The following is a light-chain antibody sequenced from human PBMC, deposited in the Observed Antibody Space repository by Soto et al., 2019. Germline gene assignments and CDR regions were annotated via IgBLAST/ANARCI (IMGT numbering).Light chain of an antibody. J-gene: IGLJ2*01. CDR2: EGS. CDR1: SSDVGSYNL. V-gene: IGLV2-23*01. Sequence: QSALTQPASVSGSPGQSITISCTGTSSDVGSYNLVSWYQQHPGKAPKLMIYEGSKRPSGVSNRFSGSKSGNTASLTISGLQAEDEADYYCYSYAGSSISFGGGTKLIVL. CDR3: YSYAGSSIS.